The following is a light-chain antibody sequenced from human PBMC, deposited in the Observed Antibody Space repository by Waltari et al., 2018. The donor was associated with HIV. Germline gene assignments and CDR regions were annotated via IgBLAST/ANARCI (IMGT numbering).Light chain of an antibody. CDR3: QQSYSTPTWT. Sequence: DIQMTQSPYSLSASVGARVTITYRAIQSISSYLNWYQQKPWKAPKLLIYAASSLQSGVPSRFSGSGSGTDFTLTISSLQPEDFATYYCQQSYSTPTWTFGQGTKVEIK. CDR1: QSISSY. CDR2: AAS. J-gene: IGKJ1*01. V-gene: IGKV1-39*01.